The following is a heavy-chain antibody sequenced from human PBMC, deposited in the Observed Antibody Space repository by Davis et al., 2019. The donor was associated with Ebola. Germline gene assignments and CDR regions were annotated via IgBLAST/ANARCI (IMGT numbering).Heavy chain of an antibody. CDR3: ARASIVGDYGMDV. J-gene: IGHJ6*02. Sequence: GGSLTLSCAASGFTFRSYSTNWVRQAPGKGLEWVSYISSSSSTIYYADSVKGRFSIARDNAKNSLYLQMNSLRDEDTAVYYCARASIVGDYGMDVWGQGTTVTVSS. CDR2: ISSSSSTI. V-gene: IGHV3-48*02. CDR1: GFTFRSYS. D-gene: IGHD1-26*01.